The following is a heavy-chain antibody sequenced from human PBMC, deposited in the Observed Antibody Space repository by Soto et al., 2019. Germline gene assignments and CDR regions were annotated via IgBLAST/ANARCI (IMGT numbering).Heavy chain of an antibody. J-gene: IGHJ4*02. Sequence: ASVKVSCKASGFTFTSSAVQWVRQARGQRLEWIGWIVVGSGNTNYAQKFQERVTITRDMSTSTAYMELSSLRSEDTAVYYCAADPHYDFWSGHYQYYFDYWGQGTLVTVSS. D-gene: IGHD3-3*01. CDR1: GFTFTSSA. CDR2: IVVGSGNT. CDR3: AADPHYDFWSGHYQYYFDY. V-gene: IGHV1-58*01.